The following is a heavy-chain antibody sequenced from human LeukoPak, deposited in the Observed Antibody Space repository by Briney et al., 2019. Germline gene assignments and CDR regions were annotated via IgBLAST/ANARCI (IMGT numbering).Heavy chain of an antibody. J-gene: IGHJ4*02. V-gene: IGHV4-59*12. CDR1: GGSISSYY. CDR2: IYYSGST. D-gene: IGHD2-15*01. Sequence: SETLSLTCTVSGGSISSYYWSWIRQPPGKGLEWIGYIYYSGSTYYNPSLRSRVTISVDTSKNQFSLKLSSVTAADTAVYYCARVLGCSGGSCYFAYFDYWGQGTLVTVSS. CDR3: ARVLGCSGGSCYFAYFDY.